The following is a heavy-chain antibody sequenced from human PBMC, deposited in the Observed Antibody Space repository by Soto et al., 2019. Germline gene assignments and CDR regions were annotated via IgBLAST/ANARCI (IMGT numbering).Heavy chain of an antibody. J-gene: IGHJ4*02. CDR3: ATRAPRGRRAGITTVHFDF. CDR1: GYSLNELD. D-gene: IGHD3-22*01. Sequence: ASVKVSCKVSGYSLNELDIHWVRQAPGKGLEWMGGFDPDDREGHTVYAQRFQDRLTTTEDTSTNTAHMELSSLRSGDTAVYYCATRAPRGRRAGITTVHFDFWGQGTLVTVSS. CDR2: FDPDDREGHT. V-gene: IGHV1-24*01.